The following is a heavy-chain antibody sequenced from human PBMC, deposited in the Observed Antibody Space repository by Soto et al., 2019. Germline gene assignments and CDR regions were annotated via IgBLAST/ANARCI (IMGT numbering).Heavy chain of an antibody. CDR3: ARDELVDGGRFDY. CDR2: ISSSSSYI. CDR1: GFTFSSYS. J-gene: IGHJ4*02. D-gene: IGHD1-26*01. Sequence: GGSLRLSCAASGFTFSSYSMNWVRQAPGKGLEWVSSISSSSSYIYYADSVKGRFTISRDNAKNSLYLQMNSLRAEDTAVYYCARDELVDGGRFDYWGQGTLVTVSS. V-gene: IGHV3-21*01.